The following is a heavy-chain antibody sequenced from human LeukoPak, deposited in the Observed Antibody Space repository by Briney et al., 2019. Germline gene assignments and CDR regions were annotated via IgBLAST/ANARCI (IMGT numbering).Heavy chain of an antibody. CDR3: AKATSCSSTSCYFFRPHYGMDV. D-gene: IGHD2-2*01. Sequence: PGRSLRLSCAASGFTFSSYAMHWVRQAPGKGLEWVAVISYDGSNKYYADSVKGRFTISRDNSKNTLYLQMNSLRAEDTAVYYCAKATSCSSTSCYFFRPHYGMDVWGQGTTVTVSS. CDR2: ISYDGSNK. J-gene: IGHJ6*02. CDR1: GFTFSSYA. V-gene: IGHV3-30-3*01.